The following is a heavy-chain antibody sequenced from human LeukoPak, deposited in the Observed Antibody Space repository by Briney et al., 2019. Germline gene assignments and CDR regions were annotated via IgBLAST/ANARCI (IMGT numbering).Heavy chain of an antibody. D-gene: IGHD3-16*01. J-gene: IGHJ3*01. V-gene: IGHV4-39*01. CDR3: ARPLLDVWGRYSHAFDV. CDR2: IYYSGST. Sequence: SETLSLTCTVSGGSISSYYWRWIRQPPGKGLEWIGNIYYSGSTYYNPSLKSRVTISVDTSKNQFSLKLTSVTAADTAIYYCARPLLDVWGRYSHAFDVWGQGTMVTVSS. CDR1: GGSISSYY.